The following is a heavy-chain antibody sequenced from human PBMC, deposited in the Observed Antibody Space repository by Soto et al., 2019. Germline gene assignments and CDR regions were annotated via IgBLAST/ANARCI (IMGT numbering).Heavy chain of an antibody. CDR3: ARDNLMTTVTLGNYYYYYMDV. CDR1: GFTFSSYW. J-gene: IGHJ6*03. V-gene: IGHV3-7*01. D-gene: IGHD4-4*01. CDR2: IKQDGSEK. Sequence: GGSLRLSCAASGFTFSSYWMSWVRQAPGKGLEWVANIKQDGSEKYYVDSVKGRFTISRDNAKNSLYLQMNSLRAEDTAVYYCARDNLMTTVTLGNYYYYYMDVWGKGTTVTVSS.